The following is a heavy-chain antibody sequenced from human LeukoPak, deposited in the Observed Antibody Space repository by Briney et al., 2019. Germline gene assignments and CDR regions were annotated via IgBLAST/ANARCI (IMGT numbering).Heavy chain of an antibody. CDR3: ARERGTGLNERFDS. J-gene: IGHJ4*02. CDR2: ISAYNGNT. D-gene: IGHD2-8*02. Sequence: VASVKVSCKASGYTFTSYGISWVRQAPGQGLGWMGWISAYNGNTNYAQKLQGRVTMTTDTSTSTAYMELRSLRSDDTAVYYCARERGTGLNERFDSWGQGTLVTVSS. CDR1: GYTFTSYG. V-gene: IGHV1-18*01.